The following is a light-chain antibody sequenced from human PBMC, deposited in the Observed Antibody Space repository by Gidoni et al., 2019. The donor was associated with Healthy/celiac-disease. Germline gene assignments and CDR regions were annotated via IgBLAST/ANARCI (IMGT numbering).Light chain of an antibody. CDR1: SNDVGGYNY. J-gene: IGLJ3*02. CDR3: SSYTGSSTPWV. CDR2: DVS. Sequence: QSALTQPASVSGSPGQSITISCTGTSNDVGGYNYVSWYQHHPGKAPKLMIYDVSYRPSGVSNRFSGSKSGNTASLTISGLQAEDEADYYCSSYTGSSTPWVFGGGTKLTVL. V-gene: IGLV2-14*03.